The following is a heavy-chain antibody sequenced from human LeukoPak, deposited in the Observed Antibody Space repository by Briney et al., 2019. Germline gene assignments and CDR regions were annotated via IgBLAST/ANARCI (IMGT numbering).Heavy chain of an antibody. Sequence: PGGSLRLSCAASGFTFSNYVMTWVRQAPGKGLEWVSGITASGTTSLYADSVKGRFTTSRDNSKNTLYLQMNSLRTEDSAVYYCAATRSCTSTNCYGFDIWGQGTMVTVSS. D-gene: IGHD2-2*01. CDR2: ITASGTTS. V-gene: IGHV3-23*01. CDR1: GFTFSNYV. CDR3: AATRSCTSTNCYGFDI. J-gene: IGHJ3*02.